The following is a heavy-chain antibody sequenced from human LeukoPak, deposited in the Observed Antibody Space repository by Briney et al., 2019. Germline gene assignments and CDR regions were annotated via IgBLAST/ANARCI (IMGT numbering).Heavy chain of an antibody. D-gene: IGHD2-8*02. J-gene: IGHJ4*02. CDR3: ARTLLGRLFDY. CDR2: IYYSGST. Sequence: SETLSLTCTLSGASINSFYWGWIRHPPGKGLEWIGYIYYSGSTNYNPSLQRRITISLDTSKTQSSLKLNSVTAADTAVYYCARTLLGRLFDYWGQGALVTVSS. CDR1: GASINSFY. V-gene: IGHV4-59*08.